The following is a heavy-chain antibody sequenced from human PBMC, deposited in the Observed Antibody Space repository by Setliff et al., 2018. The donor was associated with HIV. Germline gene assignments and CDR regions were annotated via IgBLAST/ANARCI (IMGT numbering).Heavy chain of an antibody. CDR3: ARAGKADFWTLYYYMDV. D-gene: IGHD3-3*01. V-gene: IGHV4-34*01. CDR1: GGSLSGHY. J-gene: IGHJ6*03. Sequence: SETLSLTCAVHGGSLSGHYWSWIRQTPGKGLAWIAEINHRGSANYSPSLKSRVTISVESSKNQFSLKLSSVTAADTAVYYCARAGKADFWTLYYYMDVWGKGTTVTVSS. CDR2: INHRGSA.